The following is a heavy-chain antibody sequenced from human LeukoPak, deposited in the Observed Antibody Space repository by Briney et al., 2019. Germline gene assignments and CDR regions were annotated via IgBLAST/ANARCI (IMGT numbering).Heavy chain of an antibody. CDR2: VSGSGGST. CDR1: GFTFSSYS. V-gene: IGHV3-23*01. D-gene: IGHD2-2*01. J-gene: IGHJ4*02. Sequence: PGGSLRLSCAASGFTFSSYSMNWVRQAPGKGLEWVSAVSGSGGSTYYADSVKGRFTISRDNSKNTLYLQMNSLRAEDTAVYYCAKDLAGYCSSTSCNRPFDYWGQGTLVTVSS. CDR3: AKDLAGYCSSTSCNRPFDY.